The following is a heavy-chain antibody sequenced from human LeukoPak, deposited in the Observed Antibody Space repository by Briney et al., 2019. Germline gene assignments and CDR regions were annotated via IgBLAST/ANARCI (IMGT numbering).Heavy chain of an antibody. D-gene: IGHD3-22*01. Sequence: GESLKISCKGSGYSFTSYWIGWVRQMPGKGLEWMGIINPDDSDTSYSPSFQGQVTISADRSISTAYLQWSSLKASDTAMYYRARHPITRYYDSSGYSAGGPDYWGQGTLVTVSS. CDR2: INPDDSDT. V-gene: IGHV5-51*01. J-gene: IGHJ4*02. CDR3: ARHPITRYYDSSGYSAGGPDY. CDR1: GYSFTSYW.